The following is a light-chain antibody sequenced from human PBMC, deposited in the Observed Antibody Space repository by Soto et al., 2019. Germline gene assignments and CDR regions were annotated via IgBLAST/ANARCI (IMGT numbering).Light chain of an antibody. V-gene: IGKV3-20*01. CDR3: QQYGSSPLT. CDR2: GAS. CDR1: QSLSSSY. J-gene: IGKJ4*02. Sequence: ETVLTQSPGTLSLSPGERATLSCRASQSLSSSYLAWYQQKPGQAPRLLIYGASSRATGIPDRFSGSGSGTDFTLSISRLEPEDFAVYYCQQYGSSPLTSGEGTKVDI.